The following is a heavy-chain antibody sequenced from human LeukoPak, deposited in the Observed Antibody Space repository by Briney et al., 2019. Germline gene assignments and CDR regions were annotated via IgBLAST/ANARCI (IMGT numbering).Heavy chain of an antibody. CDR2: ISWNSGSI. CDR3: AKDYYYDSSGAFDI. D-gene: IGHD3-22*01. V-gene: IGHV3-9*01. Sequence: PGGSPRLSCAASGFTFDDYAMHWVRQAPGKGLEWVSGISWNSGSIGYADSVKGRFTISRDNAKNSLYLQMNSLRAEDTALYYCAKDYYYDSSGAFDIWGQGTMVTVSS. J-gene: IGHJ3*02. CDR1: GFTFDDYA.